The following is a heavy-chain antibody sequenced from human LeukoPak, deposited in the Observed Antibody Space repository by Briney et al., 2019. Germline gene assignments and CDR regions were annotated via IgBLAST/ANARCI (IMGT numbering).Heavy chain of an antibody. J-gene: IGHJ4*02. V-gene: IGHV4-34*01. CDR3: ARVPESVGINYFDS. CDR1: GGSFSGNF. Sequence: PSETLSLTCAVYGGSFSGNFWSWVRQPPGKGLEWIGEINHRGNTNYNPSIKSRVTISVDTYKNQFSLKLSSVTAADTAVYYCARVPESVGINYFDSWGQGTQVTVSS. D-gene: IGHD1-26*01. CDR2: INHRGNT.